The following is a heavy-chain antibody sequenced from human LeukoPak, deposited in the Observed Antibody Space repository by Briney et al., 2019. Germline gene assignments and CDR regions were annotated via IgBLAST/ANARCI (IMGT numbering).Heavy chain of an antibody. CDR3: ARVDGADIVATMFDY. CDR1: GFIFDDYT. J-gene: IGHJ4*02. CDR2: ISRNGAVT. V-gene: IGHV3-43*01. D-gene: IGHD5-12*01. Sequence: GGSLRLSCAASGFIFDDYTMHWVRQAPGKGLEWVSLISRNGAVTKYADSVRGRFTISRDNSKNTLYLQMNSLRAEDTAVYYCARVDGADIVATMFDYWGQGTLVTVSS.